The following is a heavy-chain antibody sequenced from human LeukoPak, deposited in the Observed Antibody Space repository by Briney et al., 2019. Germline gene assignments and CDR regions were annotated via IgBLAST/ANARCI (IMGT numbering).Heavy chain of an antibody. CDR2: IYYSGST. D-gene: IGHD3-16*01. V-gene: IGHV4-59*03. CDR1: GFTFSSYS. J-gene: IGHJ4*02. Sequence: GSLRLSCAASGFTFSSYSMNWVRQAPGKGLEWIGSIYYSGSTYYNPSLKSRGTIVLDTSRNQFSLRLSSVTAADTAVYYCTQGAGWLIDYWGQGILVSVSS. CDR3: TQGAGWLIDY.